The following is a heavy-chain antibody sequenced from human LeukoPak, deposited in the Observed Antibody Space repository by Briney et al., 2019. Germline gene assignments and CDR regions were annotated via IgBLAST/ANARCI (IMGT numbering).Heavy chain of an antibody. Sequence: ASVKVSCKASGYTFTSYGISWVRQAPGQGLEWMGWISAYNSNREYAQKFQGRVTMTTNTSTNTAYMELRSLRSDDTAVYYCARSRPQLAYDFWGQGTLVTVSS. J-gene: IGHJ4*02. CDR1: GYTFTSYG. D-gene: IGHD6-6*01. CDR2: ISAYNSNR. V-gene: IGHV1-18*01. CDR3: ARSRPQLAYDF.